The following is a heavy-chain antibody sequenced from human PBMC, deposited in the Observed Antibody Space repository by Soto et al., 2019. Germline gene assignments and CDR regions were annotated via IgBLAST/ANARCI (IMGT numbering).Heavy chain of an antibody. D-gene: IGHD3-3*01. Sequence: QPGGALRLSCAASGFTFSSYAMSWVRQAPGKGLEWVSAISGSGGSTYYADSVKGRFTISRDNSKNTLYLQMNSLRAEDTAVYYCAKDGVTIFGVVITRPYYYYYGMDVWRRRTTVTVFS. J-gene: IGHJ6*02. CDR3: AKDGVTIFGVVITRPYYYYYGMDV. V-gene: IGHV3-23*01. CDR1: GFTFSSYA. CDR2: ISGSGGST.